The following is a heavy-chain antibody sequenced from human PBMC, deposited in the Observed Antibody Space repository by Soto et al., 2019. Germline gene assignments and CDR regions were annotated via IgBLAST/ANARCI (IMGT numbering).Heavy chain of an antibody. D-gene: IGHD6-19*01. J-gene: IGHJ6*02. CDR1: GYTFTGYY. Sequence: QVQLVQSGAEVKKPGASVKVSCKASGYTFTGYYMHWVRQAPGQGLEWMGWINPNSGGTNYAQKFQGRVTMTRDTSISTAYMELSRLRSDDTAVYYCARYGLSGSSGTYYYYGMDVWGQGTTVTVSS. CDR3: ARYGLSGSSGTYYYYGMDV. V-gene: IGHV1-2*02. CDR2: INPNSGGT.